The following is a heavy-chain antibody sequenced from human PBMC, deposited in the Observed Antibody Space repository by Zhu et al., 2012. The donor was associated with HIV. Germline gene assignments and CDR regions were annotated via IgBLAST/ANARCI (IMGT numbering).Heavy chain of an antibody. CDR2: ISWDGSSK. CDR1: GFSFDDYT. J-gene: IGHJ3*01. D-gene: IGHD2-2*01. V-gene: IGHV3-43*01. CDR3: AKRQISTSHDAFDV. Sequence: EVQLVESGGVVVQPGGSPRLSCAASGFSFDDYTMYWVRQPPGKGLEWVSLISWDGSSKHFADSVKGRFTISRDNSENSLYLQMNSLRIEDTALYYCAKRQISTSHDAFDVWGQGTMVTVSS.